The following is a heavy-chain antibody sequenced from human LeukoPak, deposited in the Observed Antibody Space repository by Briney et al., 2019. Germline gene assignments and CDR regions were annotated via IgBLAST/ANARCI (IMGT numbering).Heavy chain of an antibody. D-gene: IGHD3-10*01. V-gene: IGHV1-2*02. CDR3: ARDQRRSYYYGSGSYPPENDY. CDR2: INPNSGGT. Sequence: ASVKVSCKASGYTFTGYYMHWVRQAPGQGLEWMGWINPNSGGTNYAQKFQGRVTMTRDTSISTAYMELSRLRSEDTAVYYCARDQRRSYYYGSGSYPPENDYWGQGTLVTVSS. J-gene: IGHJ4*02. CDR1: GYTFTGYY.